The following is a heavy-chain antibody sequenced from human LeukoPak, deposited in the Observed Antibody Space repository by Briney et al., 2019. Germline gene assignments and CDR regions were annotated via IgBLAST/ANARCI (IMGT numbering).Heavy chain of an antibody. V-gene: IGHV3-7*01. Sequence: PGGSLGLSCAASGFTFGTSWMDWVRQAPGKGLEWVANIKGDGSETNYGDSAKGRFTISRDNPKNSLYLQMDSLRVEDTAIYYCAKSLDYWGQGTLVTVSS. J-gene: IGHJ4*02. CDR1: GFTFGTSW. CDR3: AKSLDY. CDR2: IKGDGSET.